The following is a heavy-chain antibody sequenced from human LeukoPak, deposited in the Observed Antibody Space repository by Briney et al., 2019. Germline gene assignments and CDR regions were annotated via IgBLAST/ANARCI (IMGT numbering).Heavy chain of an antibody. D-gene: IGHD6-6*01. CDR3: ARPYTLAAIIGPNDAFDI. Sequence: GASVKVSCKASGYTFTGYYMHWVRQAPGQGLEWMGWINPNSGGTNYAQKFQGRVTMTRDTSISTSYMELSRLRSDDTAVYYCARPYTLAAIIGPNDAFDIWGQGTMVTVSS. CDR2: INPNSGGT. J-gene: IGHJ3*02. CDR1: GYTFTGYY. V-gene: IGHV1-2*02.